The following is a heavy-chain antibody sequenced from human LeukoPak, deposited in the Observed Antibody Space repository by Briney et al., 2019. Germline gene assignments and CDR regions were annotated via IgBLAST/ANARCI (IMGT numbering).Heavy chain of an antibody. V-gene: IGHV4-39*07. D-gene: IGHD3-22*01. CDR2: IYYSGST. J-gene: IGHJ4*02. Sequence: PSETLSLTCTVSGGSISSSSYYWGWIRQPPGKGLEWIGSIYYSGSTYYNPSLKSRVTISVDTSKNQFSLKLSSVTAADTAVYYCARTLHYYDSSGYQYWGQGTLVTVSS. CDR3: ARTLHYYDSSGYQY. CDR1: GGSISSSSYY.